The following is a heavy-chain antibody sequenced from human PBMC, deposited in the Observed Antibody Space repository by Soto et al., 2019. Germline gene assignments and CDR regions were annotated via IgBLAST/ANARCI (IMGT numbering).Heavy chain of an antibody. V-gene: IGHV4-31*03. J-gene: IGHJ6*02. Sequence: SETLSLTCTVSGGSISSGGYYWSWIRQHPGKGLEWIGYIYYSGSTYYNPSLKSRVTISVDTSKNQFSLKLSSVTAGDTAVYYCARDGARGAIFGVVIGSYYGMDVWGQGTTVTVSS. CDR1: GGSISSGGYY. D-gene: IGHD3-3*01. CDR3: ARDGARGAIFGVVIGSYYGMDV. CDR2: IYYSGST.